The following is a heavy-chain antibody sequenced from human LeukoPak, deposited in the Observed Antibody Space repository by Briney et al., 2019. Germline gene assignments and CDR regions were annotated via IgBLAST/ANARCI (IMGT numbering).Heavy chain of an antibody. Sequence: SGTLSLTCAVSGGSTSSSNWWSWVRQPPGKGLEWIGEIYHSGSTNYNPSLKSRVTISVDKSKNQFSLKLSSVTAADTAVYYCARDAYDSSGYSFDYWGQGTLVTVSS. D-gene: IGHD3-22*01. CDR3: ARDAYDSSGYSFDY. CDR2: IYHSGST. V-gene: IGHV4-4*02. CDR1: GGSTSSSNW. J-gene: IGHJ4*02.